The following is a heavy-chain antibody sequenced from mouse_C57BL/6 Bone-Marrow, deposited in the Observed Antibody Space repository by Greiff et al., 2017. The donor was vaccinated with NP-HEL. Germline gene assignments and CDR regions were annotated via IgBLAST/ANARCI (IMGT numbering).Heavy chain of an antibody. CDR3: VRAYGSSFDY. V-gene: IGHV10-1*01. D-gene: IGHD1-1*01. Sequence: EVNLVESGGGLVQPKGSLKLSCAASGFSFNTYAMNWVRQAPGTGLEWVARIRSKSNNYATYYADSVKDRFTISRDDSESMLYLQMNNLKTEDTAMYYCVRAYGSSFDYWGQGTTLTVSS. CDR1: GFSFNTYA. CDR2: IRSKSNNYAT. J-gene: IGHJ2*01.